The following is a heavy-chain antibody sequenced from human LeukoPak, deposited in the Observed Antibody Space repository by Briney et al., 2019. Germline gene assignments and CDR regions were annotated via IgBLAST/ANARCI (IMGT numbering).Heavy chain of an antibody. J-gene: IGHJ4*02. CDR1: GFTFSSYA. CDR2: ISYDGSNK. D-gene: IGHD3-22*01. V-gene: IGHV3-30-3*01. Sequence: GGSLRLSCAASGFTFSSYAMHWVRQAPGKGLEWVAVISYDGSNKYYADSVKGRFTISRDNSKNTLYLQMNSLRAEDTAVYYCARAFYYYDSSGYYDDWWGQGTLVTVSS. CDR3: ARAFYYYDSSGYYDDW.